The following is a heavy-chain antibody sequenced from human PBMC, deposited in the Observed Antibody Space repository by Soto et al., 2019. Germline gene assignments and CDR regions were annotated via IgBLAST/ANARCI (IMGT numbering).Heavy chain of an antibody. Sequence: QVQLVESGGGVVQPGRSLRLSCAASGFTFSSYGMHWVRQAPGKGLEWVAVISDDGSNKYYADSVKGRFTISRDNSKNTLYLQMNSLRAEDTAVYYCARDRPPSYWGQGTLVTVSS. CDR1: GFTFSSYG. J-gene: IGHJ4*02. V-gene: IGHV3-30*03. CDR3: ARDRPPSY. CDR2: ISDDGSNK.